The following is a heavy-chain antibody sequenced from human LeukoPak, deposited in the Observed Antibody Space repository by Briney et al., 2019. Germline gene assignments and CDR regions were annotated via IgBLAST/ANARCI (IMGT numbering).Heavy chain of an antibody. CDR1: GFTFSSYA. J-gene: IGHJ3*02. Sequence: GGSLRLSCAASGFTFSSYAMTWVRQAPGKGLEWVSTISASGGSTYYADSVKGRFTISRDNSKNSLYLQMNSLRAEDTAVYYCAREIAVDAFDIWGQGTMVTVSS. D-gene: IGHD6-19*01. CDR2: ISASGGST. CDR3: AREIAVDAFDI. V-gene: IGHV3-23*01.